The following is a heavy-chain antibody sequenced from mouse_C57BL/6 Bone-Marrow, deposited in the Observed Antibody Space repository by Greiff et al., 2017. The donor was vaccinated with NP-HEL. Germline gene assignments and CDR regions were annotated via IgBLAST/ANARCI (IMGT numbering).Heavy chain of an antibody. CDR1: GYTFTSYG. J-gene: IGHJ1*03. V-gene: IGHV1-81*01. CDR3: ARELWWGYFDV. Sequence: QLQQSGAELARPGASVKLSCKASGYTFTSYGISWVKQRTGQGLEWIGEIYPRSGNTFYNEKFKGKATLTADKSSSTAYMELRSLTSEDSAVYFCARELWWGYFDVWGTGTTVTVSS. CDR2: IYPRSGNT. D-gene: IGHD1-1*02.